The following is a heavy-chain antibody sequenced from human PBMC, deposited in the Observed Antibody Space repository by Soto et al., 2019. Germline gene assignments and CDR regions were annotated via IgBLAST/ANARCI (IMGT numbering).Heavy chain of an antibody. CDR2: INHSGST. J-gene: IGHJ4*02. CDR1: GGSFSGYY. Sequence: SETLSLTCAVYGGSFSGYYWSWIRQPPGKGLEWIGEINHSGSTNYNPSLKSRVTISVDTSKNQFSLKLSSVTAADTAVYYCARGRRYYDSSGYYAHFWYWGQGTLVTVSS. V-gene: IGHV4-34*01. D-gene: IGHD3-22*01. CDR3: ARGRRYYDSSGYYAHFWY.